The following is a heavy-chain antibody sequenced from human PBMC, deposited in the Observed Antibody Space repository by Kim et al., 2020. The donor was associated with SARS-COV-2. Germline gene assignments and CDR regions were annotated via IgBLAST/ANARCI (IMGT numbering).Heavy chain of an antibody. CDR3: TSGWGYYGMDA. V-gene: IGHV3-49*03. CDR1: GFTFGDYA. CDR2: IRSKAYGGSS. J-gene: IGHJ6*02. D-gene: IGHD6-19*01. Sequence: GGSLRLSCTASGFTFGDYAMSWFRQAPGKGLEWVGFIRSKAYGGSSEYAASVKRRFTISRDDSKSIAYLQMKSLKPEDTAVYYCTSGWGYYGMDAWGQGTTFTVSS.